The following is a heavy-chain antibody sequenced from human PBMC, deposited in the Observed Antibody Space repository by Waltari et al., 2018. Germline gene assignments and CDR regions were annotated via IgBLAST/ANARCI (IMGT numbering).Heavy chain of an antibody. CDR1: GGSLSSSSYC. CDR3: ATYSSSYPY. D-gene: IGHD6-6*01. CDR2: IYYSGTT. J-gene: IGHJ4*02. Sequence: QLQLQESGPGLVKPSETLSLTCTVSGGSLSSSSYCWGWIRQPPRKGLEWIGSIYYSGTTYYNPSLKSRVTISVYTSKNQFSLKLSSVTAADTAVYYCATYSSSYPYWGQGTLVTVSS. V-gene: IGHV4-39*07.